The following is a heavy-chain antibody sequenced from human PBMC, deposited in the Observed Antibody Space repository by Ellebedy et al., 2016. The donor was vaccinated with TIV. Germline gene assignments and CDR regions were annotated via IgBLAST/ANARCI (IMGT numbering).Heavy chain of an antibody. Sequence: SETLSLXCTVSGGSISSYYWSWIRQPAGKGLEWIGRIYTSGSTNYNPSLKSRVTMSVDTSKNQFSLKLSSVTAADTAVYYCAKIYYYVSGSYAMDVWGQGTTVTVSS. D-gene: IGHD3-10*01. CDR2: IYTSGST. CDR1: GGSISSYY. V-gene: IGHV4-4*07. CDR3: AKIYYYVSGSYAMDV. J-gene: IGHJ6*02.